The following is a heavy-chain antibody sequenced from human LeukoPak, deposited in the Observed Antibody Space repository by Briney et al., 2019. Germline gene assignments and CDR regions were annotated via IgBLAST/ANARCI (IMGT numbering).Heavy chain of an antibody. D-gene: IGHD3-9*01. CDR2: INPNSGGT. CDR1: GYTFTGYY. Sequence: ASVKVSCKASGYTFTGYYMHWVRQAPGQGLEWMGWINPNSGGTNYAQKFQGRVTMTRDTSISTAYKELSRLRSDDTAVYYCARGRPDYDILTGYYTLPYGMDVWGQGTTVTVSS. CDR3: ARGRPDYDILTGYYTLPYGMDV. V-gene: IGHV1-2*02. J-gene: IGHJ6*02.